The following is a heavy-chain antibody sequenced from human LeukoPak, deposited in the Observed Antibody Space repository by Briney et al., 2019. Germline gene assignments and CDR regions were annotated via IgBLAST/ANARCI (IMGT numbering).Heavy chain of an antibody. V-gene: IGHV4-34*01. CDR2: INPSGST. J-gene: IGHJ6*03. Sequence: PSETLSLTCAVYGGSFSGYHWTWIRQSPGKGLEWIGDINPSGSTYYNPSLKSRLTISVDTSKNQFSLKLSSVTAADTAVYYCARDFSGDDYIDVWGKGTTVTVSS. D-gene: IGHD3-10*01. CDR1: GGSFSGYH. CDR3: ARDFSGDDYIDV.